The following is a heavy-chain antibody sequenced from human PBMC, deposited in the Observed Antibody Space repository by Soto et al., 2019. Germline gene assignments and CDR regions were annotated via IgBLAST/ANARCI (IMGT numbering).Heavy chain of an antibody. Sequence: SETLSLTCTVSGGSISSYYLSWIRQPPGKGLEWIGYIYYTGTTTYNPSIKSRVTISVDSSKNQFSLNLTSVSAAVTAVYYCARLGGFYQSLDSWGQGTLVTVSS. D-gene: IGHD3-22*01. CDR1: GGSISSYY. J-gene: IGHJ5*01. CDR2: IYYTGTT. CDR3: ARLGGFYQSLDS. V-gene: IGHV4-59*08.